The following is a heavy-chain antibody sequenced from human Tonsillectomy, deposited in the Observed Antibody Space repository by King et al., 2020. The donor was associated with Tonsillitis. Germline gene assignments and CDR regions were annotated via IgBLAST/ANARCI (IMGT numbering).Heavy chain of an antibody. Sequence: EVQLVESGGGLVHRGGSLRLSCTASGFTFSSFGMTWVRQAPGKGLEWVSTIWSSGAITSYADSVGGRFTISRDNSKNNVYLEMNSLRAEDTAVYYCAKDSSGWSRDHWGQGTLVTVSS. CDR3: AKDSSGWSRDH. CDR1: GFTFSSFG. CDR2: IWSSGAIT. J-gene: IGHJ4*02. V-gene: IGHV3-23*04. D-gene: IGHD6-19*01.